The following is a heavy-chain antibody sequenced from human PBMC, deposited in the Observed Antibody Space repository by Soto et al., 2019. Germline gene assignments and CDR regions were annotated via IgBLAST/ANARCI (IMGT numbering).Heavy chain of an antibody. J-gene: IGHJ6*02. D-gene: IGHD2-2*01. V-gene: IGHV3-30*03. CDR2: LSYDGSNK. CDR1: GFTFSTYA. CDR3: ARVVPAAMYYYYGMDV. Sequence: QVQLVESGGGVVQPGRSLRLSCAASGFTFSTYAMHWVRQAPGKGLEWVAVLSYDGSNKYYADSVKGRFTISRDNSKNTLYLQMNSLIAEDTAVDYCARVVPAAMYYYYGMDVWGQGTTVTVSS.